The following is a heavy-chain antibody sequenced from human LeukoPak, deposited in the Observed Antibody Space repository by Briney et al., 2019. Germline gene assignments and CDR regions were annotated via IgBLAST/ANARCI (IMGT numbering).Heavy chain of an antibody. J-gene: IGHJ4*02. CDR2: ISGSGGST. Sequence: GSLRLSCAASGFTFSSYAMSWVRQAPGKGLEWVSAISGSGGSTYYADSVKGRLTISRDNSKNTLYLQMNSVRADDTAVYYCATTRTVTPVPFDHWGQGTLVTVSS. CDR1: GFTFSSYA. CDR3: ATTRTVTPVPFDH. V-gene: IGHV3-23*01. D-gene: IGHD4-17*01.